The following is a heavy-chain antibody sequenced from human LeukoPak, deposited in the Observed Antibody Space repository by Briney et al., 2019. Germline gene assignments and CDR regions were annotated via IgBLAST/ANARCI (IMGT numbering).Heavy chain of an antibody. J-gene: IGHJ4*02. CDR3: ARDRDDILTRLNDY. CDR1: GYTFTSYY. Sequence: ASVKVSCKASGYTFTSYYMHWVRQAPGQGLEWMGWISAYNGNTNYAQKLQGRVTMTTDTSTSTAYMELRSLRSDDTAVYYCARDRDDILTRLNDYWGQGTLVTVSS. V-gene: IGHV1-18*04. D-gene: IGHD3-9*01. CDR2: ISAYNGNT.